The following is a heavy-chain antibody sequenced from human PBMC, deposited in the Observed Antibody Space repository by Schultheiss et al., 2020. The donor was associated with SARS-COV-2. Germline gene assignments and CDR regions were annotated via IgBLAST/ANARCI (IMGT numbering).Heavy chain of an antibody. Sequence: SETLSLTCAVSGGSISSGGYYWSWIRQHPGKGLEWIGYIYYSGGTNYNPSLKSRVTISVDTSKNQFSLKLSSVTAADTAVYYCAGRYSSSPADYWGQGTLVTVSS. D-gene: IGHD6-6*01. CDR1: GGSISSGGYY. CDR2: IYYSGGT. J-gene: IGHJ4*02. V-gene: IGHV4-61*08. CDR3: AGRYSSSPADY.